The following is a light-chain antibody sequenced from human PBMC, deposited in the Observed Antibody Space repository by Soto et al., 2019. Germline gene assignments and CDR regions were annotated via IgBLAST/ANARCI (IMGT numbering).Light chain of an antibody. CDR2: GAS. CDR3: QQSYSTPYT. Sequence: IVMTQSPATLSVSPGERATLSCRASQSISSKLAWYQQKPGQAPRLLIYGASTRATGIPVRFSGSGSGTEFTLTISSLQPEDFVTYHCQQSYSTPYTFGQGTKLEIK. J-gene: IGKJ2*01. CDR1: QSISSK. V-gene: IGKV3-15*01.